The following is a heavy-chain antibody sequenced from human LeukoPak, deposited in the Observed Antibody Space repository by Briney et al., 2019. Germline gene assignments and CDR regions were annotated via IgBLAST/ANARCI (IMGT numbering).Heavy chain of an antibody. CDR1: GFTFSSYG. D-gene: IGHD1-26*01. V-gene: IGHV3-7*01. CDR3: ARDLHSGSYYGLDY. J-gene: IGHJ4*02. Sequence: QTGGSLRLSCAASGFTFSSYGMHWVRQAPGKGLEWVANIKQDGSEKYYVDSVKGRFTISRDNAKNSLYLQMNSLRAEDTAVYYCARDLHSGSYYGLDYWGQGTLVTVSS. CDR2: IKQDGSEK.